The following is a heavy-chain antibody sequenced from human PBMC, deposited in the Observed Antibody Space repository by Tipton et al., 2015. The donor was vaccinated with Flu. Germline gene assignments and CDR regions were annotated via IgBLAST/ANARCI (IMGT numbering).Heavy chain of an antibody. CDR3: ANGVGYGWAAPLRGNY. CDR1: GFTFSNHG. J-gene: IGHJ4*02. D-gene: IGHD2-8*02. CDR2: ISYDGHRK. V-gene: IGHV3-30*18. Sequence: VQLVQSGGGVVQPGRSLRLSCEASGFTFSNHGMHWVRQAPGKGLEWVAVISYDGHRKYYADSVKGRLTISRDNTKNTLYLQMNSLRAEDTAVYYCANGVGYGWAAPLRGNYWGQGTLVTVSS.